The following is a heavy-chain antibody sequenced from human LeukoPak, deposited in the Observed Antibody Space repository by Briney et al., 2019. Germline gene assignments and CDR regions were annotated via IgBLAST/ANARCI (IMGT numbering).Heavy chain of an antibody. Sequence: GESLKISCKGSGYSFTSYWIGWVRQMPGKGLEWMGIIYPGDSDTRYSPSFQGQVTISADKSISTAYLQWSSLKASDTAMYYCARHLAYCGGDCYSDYWGQGTLVTVSS. V-gene: IGHV5-51*01. CDR3: ARHLAYCGGDCYSDY. CDR1: GYSFTSYW. J-gene: IGHJ4*02. D-gene: IGHD2-21*02. CDR2: IYPGDSDT.